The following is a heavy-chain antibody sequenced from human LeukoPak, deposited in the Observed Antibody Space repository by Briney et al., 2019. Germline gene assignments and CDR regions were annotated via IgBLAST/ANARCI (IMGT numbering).Heavy chain of an antibody. Sequence: GGSLRLSCAASGFTFSSHSMNWVRQAPGRGVEWVSYISSSSTIYYADSVKGRFTVSRDNARNSLYLQMNSLRAEDTAVYYCARTGDSGPLDYWGQGTLVTVSS. CDR1: GFTFSSHS. J-gene: IGHJ4*02. V-gene: IGHV3-48*01. CDR2: ISSSSTI. CDR3: ARTGDSGPLDY. D-gene: IGHD2-21*02.